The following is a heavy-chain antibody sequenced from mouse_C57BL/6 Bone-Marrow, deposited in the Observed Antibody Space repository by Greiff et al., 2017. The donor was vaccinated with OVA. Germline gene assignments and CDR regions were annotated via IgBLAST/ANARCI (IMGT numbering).Heavy chain of an antibody. CDR2: INRDGGST. J-gene: IGHJ2*01. CDR1: DYEFTTHD. D-gene: IGHD2-2*01. V-gene: IGHV5-2*01. CDR3: ASHMVKEY. Sequence: EVKLVESGGGLVQPGASLKLSCESNDYEFTTHDMSWVRQSPGQRLELVAAINRDGGSTYYPDTIERRFIISRDNAKKPLYLQMSSLRAEDTALYYCASHMVKEYWGKGTTLTVSS.